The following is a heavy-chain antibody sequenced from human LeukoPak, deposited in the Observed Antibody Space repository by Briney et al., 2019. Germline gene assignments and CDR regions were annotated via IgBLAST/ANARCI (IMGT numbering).Heavy chain of an antibody. J-gene: IGHJ4*02. CDR3: AREVLLEAGIAAAGFLFDY. CDR2: ISAYNGNT. CDR1: GYTFTSYG. Sequence: GASVKVSCKASGYTFTSYGISWVRQAPGQGLEWMGWISAYNGNTNYAQKLQGRVTVTTDTSTSTAYMELRSLRSDDTAVYYCAREVLLEAGIAAAGFLFDYWGQGTLVTVSS. D-gene: IGHD6-13*01. V-gene: IGHV1-18*01.